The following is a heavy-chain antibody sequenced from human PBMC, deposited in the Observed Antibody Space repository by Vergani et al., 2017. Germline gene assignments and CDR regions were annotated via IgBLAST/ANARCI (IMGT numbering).Heavy chain of an antibody. CDR2: IYYSGIT. V-gene: IGHV4-61*02. CDR3: ARDSAVGETFDS. D-gene: IGHD2-15*01. J-gene: IGHJ4*02. CDR1: GGSISGVSYY. Sequence: QVQLQESGPGLVKPSQSLSLTCTVSGGSISGVSYYLSWVRQPAGKGLEWIGRIYYSGITDYNPALESRVTISVDTSKNTFSLKLNADTAADTAIYCCARDSAVGETFDSWGQGTLVSVSS.